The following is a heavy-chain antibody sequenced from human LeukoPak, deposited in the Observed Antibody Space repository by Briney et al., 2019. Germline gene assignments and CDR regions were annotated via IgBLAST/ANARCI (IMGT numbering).Heavy chain of an antibody. Sequence: GGSLRLSCAASGFTVSRNYMSWVRQAPGKGLEWVSVLYSDGSTYHADSVKGRFTISRDNAKNSLYLQMNSLRAEDTAVYYCARDSGAGAFTIFGVVIIGSYYFDYWGQGTLVTVSS. D-gene: IGHD3-3*01. J-gene: IGHJ4*02. CDR1: GFTVSRNY. CDR3: ARDSGAGAFTIFGVVIIGSYYFDY. V-gene: IGHV3-53*01. CDR2: LYSDGST.